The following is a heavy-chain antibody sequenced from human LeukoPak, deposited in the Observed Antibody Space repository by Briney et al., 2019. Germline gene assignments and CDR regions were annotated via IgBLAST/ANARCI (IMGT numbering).Heavy chain of an antibody. J-gene: IGHJ4*02. CDR1: GFTFSSYA. D-gene: IGHD6-19*01. V-gene: IGHV3-23*01. Sequence: PGGSLRLSCAASGFTFSSYAMSWVRQAPGKGLEWVSAISGSGGSTYYADSVKGRFTISRDNSKNTLYLQMNSLRAEDTAVYYCAKPGYSSGWFFHSFDYWGQGTLVTVSS. CDR3: AKPGYSSGWFFHSFDY. CDR2: ISGSGGST.